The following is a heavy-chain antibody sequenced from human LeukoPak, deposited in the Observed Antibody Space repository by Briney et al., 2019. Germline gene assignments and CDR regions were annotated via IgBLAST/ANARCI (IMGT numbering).Heavy chain of an antibody. V-gene: IGHV3-23*01. Sequence: GGSLRLSCAASGFTFSTFAMSWVREAPGKGLEWVSTISGSGGSGGRTYYADSVKGRFTISRDNSKKTLYLQMNSLRADDTAVYYCAKDYSGSYYYFDYWGRGTLVTVSS. J-gene: IGHJ4*02. CDR1: GFTFSTFA. D-gene: IGHD1-26*01. CDR3: AKDYSGSYYYFDY. CDR2: ISGSGGSGGRT.